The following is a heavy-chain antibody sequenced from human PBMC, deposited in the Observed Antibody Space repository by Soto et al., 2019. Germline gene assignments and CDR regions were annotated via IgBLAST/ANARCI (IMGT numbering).Heavy chain of an antibody. CDR1: GSTLTELS. V-gene: IGHV1-24*01. D-gene: IGHD1-26*01. J-gene: IGHJ4*02. CDR2: FDPEDGET. Sequence: ASVKVSCKVSGSTLTELSMHWVRQAPGKGLEWMGGFDPEDGETIYAQKFQGRVTMTEDTSTDTAYMELSSLRSEDTAVYYCAPQIVGATAFAYWGQGTLVTVSS. CDR3: APQIVGATAFAY.